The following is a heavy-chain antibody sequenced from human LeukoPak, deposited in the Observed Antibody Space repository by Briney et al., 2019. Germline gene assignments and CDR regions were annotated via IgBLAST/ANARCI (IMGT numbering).Heavy chain of an antibody. Sequence: TGGSLRLSCAASGFTFSSYAMSWVRQAPGKGLEWVSAISGSGGSTYYADSVKGRFTISRDNSKNTLYLQMNSLRAEDTAVYYCAKVRGYCSSTSCSTYFDYWGQGTLVTVSS. V-gene: IGHV3-23*01. D-gene: IGHD2-2*01. J-gene: IGHJ4*02. CDR3: AKVRGYCSSTSCSTYFDY. CDR2: ISGSGGST. CDR1: GFTFSSYA.